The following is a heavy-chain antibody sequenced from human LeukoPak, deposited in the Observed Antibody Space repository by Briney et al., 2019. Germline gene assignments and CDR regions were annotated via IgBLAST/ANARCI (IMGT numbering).Heavy chain of an antibody. J-gene: IGHJ4*02. Sequence: GALVKVSCKASGYIFNSYGISWVRQAPGQGLEWMGWISAFNGNTNYAQKFQGRVTMTTGTSTNTAYMELRSLSSDDTAVYFCARDPVGANGVFDYWGQGTLVTVSS. CDR1: GYIFNSYG. CDR2: ISAFNGNT. V-gene: IGHV1-18*01. CDR3: ARDPVGANGVFDY. D-gene: IGHD1-26*01.